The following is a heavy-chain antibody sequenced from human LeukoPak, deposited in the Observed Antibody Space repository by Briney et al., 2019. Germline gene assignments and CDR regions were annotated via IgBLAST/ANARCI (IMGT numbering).Heavy chain of an antibody. J-gene: IGHJ6*03. D-gene: IGHD3-16*02. CDR2: INHSGST. Sequence: SETLSLTCAVYGGSFSGYYWSWIRQPPGKGLEWIGEINHSGSTNYNPSLKSRVTISVDTSKNQFSLKLSSVTAADTAVYYCARVIPKSSGTYDYYYYMDVWGKGTTVTVSS. CDR3: ARVIPKSSGTYDYYYYMDV. CDR1: GGSFSGYY. V-gene: IGHV4-34*01.